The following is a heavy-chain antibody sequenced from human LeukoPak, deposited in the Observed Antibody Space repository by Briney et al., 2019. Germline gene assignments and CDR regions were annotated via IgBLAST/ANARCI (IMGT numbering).Heavy chain of an antibody. J-gene: IGHJ3*02. V-gene: IGHV3-30-3*01. CDR3: ARDSAEWELPPGAFDI. CDR2: ISYDGSNK. CDR1: GFTFSSYA. D-gene: IGHD1-26*01. Sequence: GGSLRLSCAASGFTFSSYAMHWVRQAPGKGLEWVAVISYDGSNKYYADSVKGRFTISRDNSKNTLYLQMNSLRAEDTAVYYCARDSAEWELPPGAFDIWGQGTMVTVSS.